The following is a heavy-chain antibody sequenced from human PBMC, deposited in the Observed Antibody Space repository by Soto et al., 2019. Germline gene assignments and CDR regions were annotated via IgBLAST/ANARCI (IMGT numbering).Heavy chain of an antibody. D-gene: IGHD2-2*01. CDR3: VKDRRIAPAADFYFDS. CDR1: GFIISAYS. CDR2: ISSRTNTI. Sequence: EVQLVESGGGLVQPGGSLTLSCAAPGFIISAYSINWVRRAPGKGLEWVSYISSRTNTIDYADSVQGRFTNSRDDAKNSLSLQMSSLRVEDTAVYYCVKDRRIAPAADFYFDSWGQGTLVTVSS. V-gene: IGHV3-48*01. J-gene: IGHJ4*02.